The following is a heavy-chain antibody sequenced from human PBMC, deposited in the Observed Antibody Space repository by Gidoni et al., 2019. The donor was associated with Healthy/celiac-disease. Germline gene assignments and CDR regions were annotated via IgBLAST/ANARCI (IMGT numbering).Heavy chain of an antibody. Sequence: QVQLQESGPGLVKPSETLSLTCTVSGCSISSYYWGWLRQPAGQGREWIGRIYTSGSTNYNPSLRSRVTMSVDTSKNQFSLKLSSVTAADTAVYYCAREGWEPYYGMDVWGQGTTVTVSS. D-gene: IGHD1-26*01. J-gene: IGHJ6*02. CDR3: AREGWEPYYGMDV. CDR1: GCSISSYY. CDR2: IYTSGST. V-gene: IGHV4-4*07.